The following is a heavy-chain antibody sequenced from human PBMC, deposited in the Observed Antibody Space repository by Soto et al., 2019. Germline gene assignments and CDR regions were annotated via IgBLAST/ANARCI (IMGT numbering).Heavy chain of an antibody. V-gene: IGHV3-30*18. J-gene: IGHJ4*02. CDR1: GFTFSSYG. D-gene: IGHD2-2*01. CDR2: ISYDGSNK. Sequence: GGSLRLSCAASGFTFSSYGMHWVRQAPGKGLEWVAVISYDGSNKYYADSVKGRFTISRDNSKNTLYLQMNSLRAEDTAVYYCAKLFGYCISTSCSSHFDYWGQGTLVTVSS. CDR3: AKLFGYCISTSCSSHFDY.